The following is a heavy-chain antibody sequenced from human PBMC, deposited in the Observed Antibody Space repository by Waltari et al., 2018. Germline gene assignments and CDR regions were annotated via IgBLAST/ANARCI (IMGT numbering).Heavy chain of an antibody. CDR2: VTADGRSI. V-gene: IGHV3-23*01. D-gene: IGHD3-10*01. Sequence: EVQLLESGGGLVQPGGSLSLSCTASGFILSNYAMNWVRQAPGKGLVWVSGVTADGRSIFYADSVRGRFTVSRDNSKSTLYLQMNSLRADDTAVYYCVKERGITSSPENYFDSWGQGTLVTVSS. CDR3: VKERGITSSPENYFDS. J-gene: IGHJ4*02. CDR1: GFILSNYA.